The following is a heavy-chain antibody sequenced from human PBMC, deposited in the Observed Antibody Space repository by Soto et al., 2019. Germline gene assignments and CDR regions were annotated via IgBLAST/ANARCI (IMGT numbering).Heavy chain of an antibody. CDR3: AKEGGLSGSYYISSSYYFDY. CDR2: ISYDGSNT. J-gene: IGHJ4*02. CDR1: GFTFSSYG. V-gene: IGHV3-30*18. D-gene: IGHD1-26*01. Sequence: QVQLVESGGGVVQPGRSLRLSCVASGFTFSSYGMHWVRQAPGKGLEWVAIISYDGSNTYYADSVKGRFTISRDNSKKTLYLEMHSLRAEDTSVYYCAKEGGLSGSYYISSSYYFDYWGQGTLVTVSS.